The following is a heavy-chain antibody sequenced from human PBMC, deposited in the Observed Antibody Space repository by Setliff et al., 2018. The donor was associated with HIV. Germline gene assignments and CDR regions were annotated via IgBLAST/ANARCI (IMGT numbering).Heavy chain of an antibody. CDR1: GGSFSGYY. CDR3: ARGSRQLTIFGVVFKTNYYFMDV. CDR2: INHDRTT. Sequence: SETLSLTCAVYGGSFSGYYWSWIRQPPGKGLEWIGEINHDRTTNYNPSLKSRVTISVDTSKNQFSLTLNSVTAADTSVYYCARGSRQLTIFGVVFKTNYYFMDVWGKGTAVTVSS. V-gene: IGHV4-34*01. J-gene: IGHJ6*03. D-gene: IGHD3-3*01.